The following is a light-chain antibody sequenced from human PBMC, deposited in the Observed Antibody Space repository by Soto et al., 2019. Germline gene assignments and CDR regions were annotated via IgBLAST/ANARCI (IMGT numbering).Light chain of an antibody. CDR2: EVS. CDR3: SSYAGSNNFVV. CDR1: SSDVGGYNY. V-gene: IGLV2-8*01. J-gene: IGLJ2*01. Sequence: QSALPQPPSASGSPGQSVTISCTGTSSDVGGYNYVSWYQQHPGKAPKLMIYEVSKRPSGVPDRFSGSKSGNTASLTVSGLQAEDEADDYCSSYAGSNNFVVFGGGTKVTVL.